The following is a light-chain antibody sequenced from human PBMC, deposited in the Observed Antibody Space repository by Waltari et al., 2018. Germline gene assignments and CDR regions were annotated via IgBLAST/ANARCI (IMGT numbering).Light chain of an antibody. CDR1: QSVSSN. Sequence: EIVMKQSPATLSVSPGERATLCCRASQSVSSNFAWYQQRAGQAPRLLIYGASTRATGVPARFRAGWSGTEFILTSSSLPSEGFAVYYCHQYDNWPLTFGGGTEVEIK. V-gene: IGKV3-15*01. CDR2: GAS. J-gene: IGKJ4*01. CDR3: HQYDNWPLT.